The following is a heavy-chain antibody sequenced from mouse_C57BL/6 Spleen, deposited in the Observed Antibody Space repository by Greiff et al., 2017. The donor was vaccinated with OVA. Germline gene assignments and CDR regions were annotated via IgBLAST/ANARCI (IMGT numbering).Heavy chain of an antibody. V-gene: IGHV1-69*01. CDR1: GYTFTSYW. CDR3: ARGNYGSSYEGYFDV. Sequence: VQLQQPGAELVMPGASVKLSCKASGYTFTSYWMHWVKQRPGQGLEWIGEIDPSDSYTNYNQKFKGKSTLTVDKSSSTAYMQLSSLTSEDSAVYYCARGNYGSSYEGYFDVWGTGTTVTVSS. J-gene: IGHJ1*03. D-gene: IGHD1-1*01. CDR2: IDPSDSYT.